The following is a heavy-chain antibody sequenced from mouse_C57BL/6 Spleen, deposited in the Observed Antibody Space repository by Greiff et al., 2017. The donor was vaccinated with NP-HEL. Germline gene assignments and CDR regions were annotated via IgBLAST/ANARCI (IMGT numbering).Heavy chain of an antibody. D-gene: IGHD1-1*01. CDR2: IWRGGST. CDR3: AKNNYYGSSHWYFDV. CDR1: GFSLTSYG. J-gene: IGHJ1*03. Sequence: QVQLQQSGPGLVQPSQSLSITCTVSGFSLTSYGVHWVRQSPGKGLEWLGVIWRGGSTDYNAAFMSRLSITKDNSKSQVFFKMTSLQADDTAIYYCAKNNYYGSSHWYFDVWGTGTTVTVSS. V-gene: IGHV2-5*01.